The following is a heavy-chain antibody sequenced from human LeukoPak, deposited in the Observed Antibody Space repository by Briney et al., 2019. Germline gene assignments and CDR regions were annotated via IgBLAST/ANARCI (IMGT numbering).Heavy chain of an antibody. CDR3: ASAMVRGVIIRRGLDY. D-gene: IGHD3-10*01. Sequence: PSETLSLTCAVYGGSFSGYYWSWILQPPGKGLEWIGEINHSGSTSYNPSLKSRVTISVDTSKNQFSLKLSSVTAADTAVYYCASAMVRGVIIRRGLDYWGQGTLVTVSS. CDR2: INHSGST. V-gene: IGHV4-34*01. J-gene: IGHJ4*02. CDR1: GGSFSGYY.